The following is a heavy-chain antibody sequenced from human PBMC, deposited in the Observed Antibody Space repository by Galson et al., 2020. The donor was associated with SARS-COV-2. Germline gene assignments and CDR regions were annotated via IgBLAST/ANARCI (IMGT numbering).Heavy chain of an antibody. CDR1: GFTFSDYY. J-gene: IGHJ1*01. CDR3: ARNGRDCSGGICYGAEYFQH. V-gene: IGHV3-11*06. D-gene: IGHD2-15*01. CDR2: ISSSGSYT. Sequence: GESLKISCAASGFTFSDYYMSWIRQAPGKGLEWVSYISSSGSYTNYAYSVKGRFTISRDNAKNSLYLQLNSLRAEDTAVYFCARNGRDCSGGICYGAEYFQHWGQGTLVTVSS.